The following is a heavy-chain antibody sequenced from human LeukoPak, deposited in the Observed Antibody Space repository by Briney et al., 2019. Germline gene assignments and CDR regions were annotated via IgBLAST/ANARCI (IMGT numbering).Heavy chain of an antibody. Sequence: SETLSLTCPVSGGSVSSTRYYWGWIRQPPGKGLEWIGSIYYTGSTSYKPSLKSRATISVEASKNQISLKLSSVTAAYMAVYYWARHKAFDYLSPIDTWGQRTLFTVSS. CDR2: IYYTGST. J-gene: IGHJ5*02. V-gene: IGHV4-39*01. D-gene: IGHD3-9*01. CDR1: GGSVSSTRYY. CDR3: ARHKAFDYLSPIDT.